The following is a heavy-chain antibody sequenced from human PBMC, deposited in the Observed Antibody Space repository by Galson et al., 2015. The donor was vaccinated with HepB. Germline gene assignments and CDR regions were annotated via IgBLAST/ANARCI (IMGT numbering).Heavy chain of an antibody. CDR3: ASRYSSSWAALDY. CDR2: IPYDGSYK. V-gene: IGHV3-30*14. J-gene: IGHJ4*02. CDR1: GFTFSSYA. Sequence: SLRLSCAASGFTFSSYAMHWVRQAPGKGLQWVAIIPYDGSYKYYADSVKGRFTISRDDSKNTLFLQMNSLRAEDTALYYCASRYSSSWAALDYWGQGTLVTVSS. D-gene: IGHD6-13*01.